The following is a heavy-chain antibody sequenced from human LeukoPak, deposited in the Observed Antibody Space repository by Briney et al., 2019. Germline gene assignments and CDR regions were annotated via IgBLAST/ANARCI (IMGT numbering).Heavy chain of an antibody. CDR1: GGTFSSYA. CDR3: ARVVDDSRSDYFDY. Sequence: SVKVSCKASGGTFSSYAISWVRQAPGQGLEWMGRIIPILGVANYAQKFQGRVTITADKSTSTAYMELSSLRSEDTAVYYCARVVDDSRSDYFDYWGQGTLVTVSS. CDR2: IIPILGVA. V-gene: IGHV1-69*04. D-gene: IGHD3-22*01. J-gene: IGHJ4*02.